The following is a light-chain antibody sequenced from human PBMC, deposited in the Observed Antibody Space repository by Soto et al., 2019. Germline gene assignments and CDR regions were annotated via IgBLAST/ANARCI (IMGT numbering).Light chain of an antibody. CDR2: GNS. CDR1: SSNIGAGYD. Sequence: QSVLTQPPSVSGAPRQRVTISCTGSSSNIGAGYDVHWYQQLPGTAPKLLIYGNSNRPSGVPDRFSGSKSGTSASLAITGLQSEDEADDYCQSYDSSLSGVVFGGGTKVTVL. J-gene: IGLJ2*01. CDR3: QSYDSSLSGVV. V-gene: IGLV1-40*01.